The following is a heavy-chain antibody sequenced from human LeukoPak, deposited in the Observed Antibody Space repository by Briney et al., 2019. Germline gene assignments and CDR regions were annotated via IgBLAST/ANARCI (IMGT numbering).Heavy chain of an antibody. CDR1: DDAISTASHS. CDR2: VYDSGST. D-gene: IGHD3-10*01. J-gene: IGHJ5*02. Sequence: SETPSPNCTISDDAISTASHSRSSIRQPAPKTMQRIGRVYDSGSTDYNVSLRSRVAISVDMSKKQFSLRLSSVTAADTAVYYCARESGELIGYQWIDPWGQGILVTVSS. CDR3: ARESGELIGYQWIDP. V-gene: IGHV4-61*02.